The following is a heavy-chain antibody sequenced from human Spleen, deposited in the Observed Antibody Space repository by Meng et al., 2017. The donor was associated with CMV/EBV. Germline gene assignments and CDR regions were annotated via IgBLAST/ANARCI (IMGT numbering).Heavy chain of an antibody. CDR2: ISWDGGYT. CDR3: ARDRIRSFDY. CDR1: GFTFDDYT. V-gene: IGHV3-43*01. D-gene: IGHD6-19*01. J-gene: IGHJ4*02. Sequence: GGSLRLSCAASGFTFDDYTMHWVRHAPGKGLEWVSLISWDGGYTYYADSVKGRFTISRDNAKSSLSLRLDSLRAEDTAVYYCARDRIRSFDYWGQGTLVTVSS.